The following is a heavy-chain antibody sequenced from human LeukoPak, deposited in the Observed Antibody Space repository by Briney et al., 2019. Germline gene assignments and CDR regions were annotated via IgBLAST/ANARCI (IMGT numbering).Heavy chain of an antibody. J-gene: IGHJ4*02. V-gene: IGHV3-23*01. Sequence: RGSLRLSCAASGFTFSSYAMSWVRQAPGKGLEWVSAISGSGGSTYYADSVKGRFTISRDNSKNTLYLQMNSLRAEDTAVYYCAKGGYSSSWYVDSYFDYWGQGTLVPVSS. CDR1: GFTFSSYA. D-gene: IGHD6-13*01. CDR2: ISGSGGST. CDR3: AKGGYSSSWYVDSYFDY.